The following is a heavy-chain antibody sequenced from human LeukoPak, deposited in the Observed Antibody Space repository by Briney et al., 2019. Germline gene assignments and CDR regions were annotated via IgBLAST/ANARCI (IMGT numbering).Heavy chain of an antibody. D-gene: IGHD6-19*01. J-gene: IGHJ2*01. Sequence: PSETLSLTCTVSGGSISSYYWSWIRQPPGKGLEWIGYIYYSGSTNYNPSLKSRVTISVDTSKNQFSLKLSSVTAAGTAVYYCAREGHQWLTGYWYFDLWGRGTLVTVSS. V-gene: IGHV4-59*01. CDR2: IYYSGST. CDR1: GGSISSYY. CDR3: AREGHQWLTGYWYFDL.